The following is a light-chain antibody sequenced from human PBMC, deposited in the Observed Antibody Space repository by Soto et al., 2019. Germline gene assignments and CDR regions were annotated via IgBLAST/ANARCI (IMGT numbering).Light chain of an antibody. CDR1: QSVSSN. CDR2: YAS. J-gene: IGKJ1*01. V-gene: IGKV3D-15*01. CDR3: QRYSSLWT. Sequence: IVLTQSPATLSVSAGDTATLCCRANQSVSSNLAWYQQKPGQAPRLLIHYASTRASDIPARFSGSGSGTDFTLSISRLEPEDFAVYYCQRYSSLWTFGQGTKVDI.